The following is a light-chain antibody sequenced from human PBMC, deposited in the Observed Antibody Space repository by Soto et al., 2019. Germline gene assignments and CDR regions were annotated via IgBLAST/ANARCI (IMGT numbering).Light chain of an antibody. CDR2: AAS. Sequence: DLQMTQSPSALSASVGDRVTITCRASQTISTDLNWYQQKPGKAPKLLIYAASTLQSGVPSRFSGSGSGTDFTLTISSLQPEDFATYYCQQSLGIPYTFGQGTRLEIK. V-gene: IGKV1-39*01. J-gene: IGKJ2*01. CDR3: QQSLGIPYT. CDR1: QTISTD.